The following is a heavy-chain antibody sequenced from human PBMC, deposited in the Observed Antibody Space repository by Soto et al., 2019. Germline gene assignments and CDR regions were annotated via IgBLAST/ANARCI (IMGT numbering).Heavy chain of an antibody. Sequence: GASVEVSCKASGGTFSSYAISWVRQAPGQGLEWMGGIIPIFGTANYAQKFQGRVTITADKSTSTAYMELSSLRSEDTAVYYCARERGTSMVRGVARMDVWGHGTPVTV. CDR3: ARERGTSMVRGVARMDV. J-gene: IGHJ6*02. V-gene: IGHV1-69*06. D-gene: IGHD3-10*01. CDR2: IIPIFGTA. CDR1: GGTFSSYA.